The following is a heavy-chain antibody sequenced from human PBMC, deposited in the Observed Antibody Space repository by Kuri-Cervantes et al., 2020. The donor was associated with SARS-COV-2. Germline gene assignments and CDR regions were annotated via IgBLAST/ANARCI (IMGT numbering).Heavy chain of an antibody. CDR1: GYTFTSYY. V-gene: IGHV1-46*01. CDR3: ARQNTTPQKHYYYYYMDV. CDR2: ISPSGGST. Sequence: ASVKVSCKASGYTFTSYYMHWVRQAPGQGLEWMGIISPSGGSTSYAQKFQGRVTMTTDTSTSTAYMELRSLRSDDTAVYYCARQNTTPQKHYYYYYMDVWGKGTTVTVSS. D-gene: IGHD1-1*01. J-gene: IGHJ6*03.